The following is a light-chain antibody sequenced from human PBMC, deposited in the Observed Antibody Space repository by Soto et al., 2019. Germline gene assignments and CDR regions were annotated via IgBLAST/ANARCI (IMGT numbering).Light chain of an antibody. CDR2: DVS. CDR3: SSYTSSSTSVV. V-gene: IGLV2-14*01. J-gene: IGLJ2*01. Sequence: QSALTQPASVSGSPGQSMTISCTGTSSDVGGYNYVSWYQQHPGKAPKLMIYDVSNRPSGVSNRFSGSKSANTASLTISGLQAEDEADYYCSSYTSSSTSVVFGGGTKLTVL. CDR1: SSDVGGYNY.